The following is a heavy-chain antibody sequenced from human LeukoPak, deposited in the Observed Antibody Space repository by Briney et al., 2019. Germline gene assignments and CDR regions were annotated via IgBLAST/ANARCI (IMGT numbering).Heavy chain of an antibody. CDR2: ISSDGTSP. CDR1: GFXFSSYW. V-gene: IGHV3-74*01. J-gene: IGHJ4*02. CDR3: ARSREPGRDGDY. Sequence: GGSLRLSCAASGFXFSSYWIHWVRQAPGKGLVWVSRISSDGTSPSYADSVKGRFTLSRDNAKNAVYLQMNSLRAEDTAVYYCARSREPGRDGDYWGQGTLVTVSS. D-gene: IGHD5-24*01.